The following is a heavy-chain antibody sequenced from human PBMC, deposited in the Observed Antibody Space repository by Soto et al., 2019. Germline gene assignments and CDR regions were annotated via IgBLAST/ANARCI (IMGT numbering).Heavy chain of an antibody. CDR2: VNHSGST. J-gene: IGHJ6*02. V-gene: IGHV4-34*01. CDR1: GGSFSGYY. Sequence: SETLSLTCAVYGGSFSGYYWSWIRQPPGKGLEWIGEVNHSGSTNYNPSLKSRVTISVDTSKNQFSLKLSSVTAADTAVYYCARERVRYTYYYYGMDVWGQGTTVTVS. CDR3: ARERVRYTYYYYGMDV. D-gene: IGHD5-12*01.